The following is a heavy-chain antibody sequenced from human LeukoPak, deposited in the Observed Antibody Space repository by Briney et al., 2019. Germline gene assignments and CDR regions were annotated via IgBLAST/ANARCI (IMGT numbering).Heavy chain of an antibody. D-gene: IGHD6-13*01. J-gene: IGHJ4*02. Sequence: GGSLRLSCAASGLTFSSYSFNWVRQAPGKGLEWVSYMSSSSSTIYYADSVKGRFTISRDNAKKSLYLQMNSLRDEDTAVYYCAREAIAASLVDYWGQGTLVTVSS. CDR3: AREAIAASLVDY. V-gene: IGHV3-48*02. CDR2: MSSSSSTI. CDR1: GLTFSSYS.